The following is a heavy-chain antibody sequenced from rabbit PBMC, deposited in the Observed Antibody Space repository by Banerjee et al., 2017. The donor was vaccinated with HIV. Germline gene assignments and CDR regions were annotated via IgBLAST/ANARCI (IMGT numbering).Heavy chain of an antibody. Sequence: QSLEESGGDLVKPGASLTLTCTASGFSFNSYYYMCWVRQAPGKGLEWIACISEGSTGSTYYATWAKGRFTISKSSSTTVTLQMTSLTAADTATYFCARSMVGYVNYGGATRLDLWGPGTLVTVS. J-gene: IGHJ3*01. CDR2: ISEGSTGST. V-gene: IGHV1S40*01. CDR3: ARSMVGYVNYGGATRLDL. CDR1: GFSFNSYYY. D-gene: IGHD6-1*01.